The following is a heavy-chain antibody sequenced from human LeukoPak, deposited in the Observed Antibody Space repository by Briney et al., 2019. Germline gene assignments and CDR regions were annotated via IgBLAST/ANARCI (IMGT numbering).Heavy chain of an antibody. CDR3: ATRRHPQYGRDAFDI. Sequence: GGSLRLSCAASGLTLSSYAVSWVPQAPGEGVEWVSLISGSGSNTFYADYVKGRFTISRDNPKNTLYLQMNSLGAEDTAVYYCATRRHPQYGRDAFDIWGQGTMVTVSS. CDR2: ISGSGSNT. J-gene: IGHJ3*02. CDR1: GLTLSSYA. D-gene: IGHD1-26*01. V-gene: IGHV3-23*01.